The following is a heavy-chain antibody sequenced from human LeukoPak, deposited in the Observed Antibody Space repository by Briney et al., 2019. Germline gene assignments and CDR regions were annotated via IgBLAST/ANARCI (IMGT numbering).Heavy chain of an antibody. J-gene: IGHJ5*02. CDR2: INPNSGGT. Sequence: ASVKVSCKASGYTFTGYYMHWVRQAPGQGLEWMGWINPNSGGTNYAQKFQGRVTMTRDTSISTAYMELRSLRSDDTAVYYCARGRGDYYGSSGNWFDPWGQGALVTVSS. D-gene: IGHD3-22*01. CDR3: ARGRGDYYGSSGNWFDP. CDR1: GYTFTGYY. V-gene: IGHV1-2*02.